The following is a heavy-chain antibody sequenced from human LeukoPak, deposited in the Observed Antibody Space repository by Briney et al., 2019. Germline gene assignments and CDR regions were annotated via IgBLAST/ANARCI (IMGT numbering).Heavy chain of an antibody. Sequence: PGGSLRLSCAASGFTFSSYSMNWVRQAPGKGLEWVSSISSSSSYIYYADSVKGRFTISRDNAKNSLYLQMNSLRAEDTAVYYCARDPLAAAGTITVWGQGTLVTVSS. D-gene: IGHD6-13*01. CDR3: ARDPLAAAGTITV. CDR1: GFTFSSYS. V-gene: IGHV3-21*01. J-gene: IGHJ4*02. CDR2: ISSSSSYI.